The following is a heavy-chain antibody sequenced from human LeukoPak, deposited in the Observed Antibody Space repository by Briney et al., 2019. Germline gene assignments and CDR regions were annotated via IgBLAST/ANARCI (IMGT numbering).Heavy chain of an antibody. D-gene: IGHD3-22*01. CDR2: INHSGST. CDR1: GGSFSGHY. J-gene: IGHJ5*02. V-gene: IGHV4-34*01. CDR3: ARWSSNYYDSSGRRFDP. Sequence: SETLSLTCAVYGGSFSGHYWSWIRQPPGKGLEWIGEINHSGSTNHNPSLKSRVTISVDTSKNQFSLKLSSVTAADTAVYYCARWSSNYYDSSGRRFDPWGQGTLVTVSS.